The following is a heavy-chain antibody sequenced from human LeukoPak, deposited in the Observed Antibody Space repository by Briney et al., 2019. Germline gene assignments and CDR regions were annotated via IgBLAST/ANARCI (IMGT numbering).Heavy chain of an antibody. J-gene: IGHJ4*02. V-gene: IGHV3-43*02. Sequence: GGSLRLSCAAPGXMFHDYAVHWVRQAPGKGLEWVSLISGDGGSTFYADSVKGRFTISRDNSKNSLYLQMNSLRSDDTALYYCARESESSGWYDYWGQGTLVTVSS. D-gene: IGHD6-19*01. CDR1: GXMFHDYA. CDR3: ARESESSGWYDY. CDR2: ISGDGGST.